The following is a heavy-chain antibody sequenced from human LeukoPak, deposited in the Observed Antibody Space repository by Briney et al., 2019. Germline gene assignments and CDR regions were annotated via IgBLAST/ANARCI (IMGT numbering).Heavy chain of an antibody. D-gene: IGHD3-10*01. Sequence: GGSLRLSCAASGFTVSSNYMSWVRQAPGKGLEWVSVIYSGGSTYYADSVKGRFTISRDNSKNTLYLQMNSLRAEDTAVYYCARDLSYYGSGSLYGMDVWGQGTTVTVSS. CDR1: GFTVSSNY. V-gene: IGHV3-66*01. CDR2: IYSGGST. J-gene: IGHJ6*02. CDR3: ARDLSYYGSGSLYGMDV.